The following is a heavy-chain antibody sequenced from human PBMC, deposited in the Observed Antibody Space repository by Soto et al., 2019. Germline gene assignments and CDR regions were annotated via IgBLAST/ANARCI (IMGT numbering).Heavy chain of an antibody. CDR3: VKDRRYGSGIYTNYGMDV. CDR2: ISSNGGST. Sequence: EVQLVESGGGLVQPGGSLRLSCSASEFTFSSYAMHWIRQAPGKGLEYVSAISSNGGSTHYADSVKGRFTISRDNSKNTLYLKMSSLRAEDTAVYYCVKDRRYGSGIYTNYGMDVWGQGTTVTVSS. D-gene: IGHD3-10*01. J-gene: IGHJ6*02. V-gene: IGHV3-64D*06. CDR1: EFTFSSYA.